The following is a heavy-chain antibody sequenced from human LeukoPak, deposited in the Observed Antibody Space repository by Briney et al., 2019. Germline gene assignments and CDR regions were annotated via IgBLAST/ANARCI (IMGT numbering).Heavy chain of an antibody. CDR2: IYYSGST. V-gene: IGHV4-59*08. CDR3: ARHAPLWFGELGGYFDY. J-gene: IGHJ4*02. D-gene: IGHD3-10*01. CDR1: GGSISSYY. Sequence: PSETLSLTCTVSGGSISSYYWSWIRQPPGKGLEWIGYIYYSGSTNYNPSLKSRVTISVDTSKNQFSLKLSSVTAADTAVYYCARHAPLWFGELGGYFDYWGQGTLVTVSS.